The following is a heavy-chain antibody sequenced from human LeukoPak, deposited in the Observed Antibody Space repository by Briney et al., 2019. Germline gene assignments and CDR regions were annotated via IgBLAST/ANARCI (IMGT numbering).Heavy chain of an antibody. V-gene: IGHV4-39*07. CDR2: IYYSGST. Sequence: PSETLSLTCTVSGGSISSSTYYWGWIRQPPGKGLEWIGSIYYSGSTYYNPSLRSRVTISVDTSKNQFSLKLTSVTAADTAVYYCARDHPDSYGPRGTDYWGQGTLVTVSS. D-gene: IGHD5-18*01. CDR3: ARDHPDSYGPRGTDY. CDR1: GGSISSSTYY. J-gene: IGHJ4*02.